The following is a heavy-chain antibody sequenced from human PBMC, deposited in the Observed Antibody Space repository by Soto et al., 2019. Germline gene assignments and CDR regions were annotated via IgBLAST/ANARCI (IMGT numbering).Heavy chain of an antibody. Sequence: SETLSLTCTVSGGSISSANYYWSWIHQPPGKGLEWIGYIYYGGSTYYNPSLRSRVTISLDTPKNQFSLRLRSVTAADMAVYYCATSEYSSLSVNRFDPWGQGALVTVSS. V-gene: IGHV4-30-4*01. CDR1: GGSISSANYY. J-gene: IGHJ5*02. CDR3: ATSEYSSLSVNRFDP. D-gene: IGHD6-6*01. CDR2: IYYGGST.